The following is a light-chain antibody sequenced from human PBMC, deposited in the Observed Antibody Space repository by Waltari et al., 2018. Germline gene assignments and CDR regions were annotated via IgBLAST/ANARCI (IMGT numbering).Light chain of an antibody. V-gene: IGLV2-14*03. J-gene: IGLJ2*01. CDR2: DVN. CDR3: SSFTTNTTRI. CDR1: Y. Sequence: YVSWYQQHPGKAPQLLIYDVNTRPSGVSSRFSGSQFGNKAFLTISGLQAEDEADYYCSSFTTNTTRIFGGGTKLTVL.